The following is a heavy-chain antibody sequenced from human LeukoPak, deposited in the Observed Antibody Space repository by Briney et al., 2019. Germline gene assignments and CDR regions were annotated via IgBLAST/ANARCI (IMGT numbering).Heavy chain of an antibody. V-gene: IGHV3-33*01. CDR3: AREGLTSTPNNAFDI. Sequence: GRSLRLSCAASGFTFSSYGMHWVRQAPGKGLEWVAVIWSGENKKFYADSVKGRFTISRDNFKSTLYLQMDSLRVEDTAVYYCAREGLTSTPNNAFDIWGQGSVVTVSS. CDR1: GFTFSSYG. D-gene: IGHD4-23*01. CDR2: IWSGENKK. J-gene: IGHJ3*02.